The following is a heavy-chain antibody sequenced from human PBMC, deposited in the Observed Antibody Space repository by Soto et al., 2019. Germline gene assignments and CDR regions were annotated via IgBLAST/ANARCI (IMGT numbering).Heavy chain of an antibody. D-gene: IGHD6-6*01. Sequence: QVQLVESGGGVVQPGRSLRLSCAASGFTFSSYGMHWVRQAPGKGLEWVAVIWYDGSNKYYADSVKGRFTISRDNSKNTPDLQKNSLRAEDTAVYYCARHSSARRPPELDYWGQGTLVTVSS. CDR3: ARHSSARRPPELDY. V-gene: IGHV3-33*01. CDR2: IWYDGSNK. CDR1: GFTFSSYG. J-gene: IGHJ4*02.